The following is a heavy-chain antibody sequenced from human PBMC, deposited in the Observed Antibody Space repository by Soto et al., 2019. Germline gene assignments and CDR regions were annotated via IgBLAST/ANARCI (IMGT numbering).Heavy chain of an antibody. V-gene: IGHV3-30-3*01. D-gene: IGHD6-13*01. J-gene: IGHJ4*02. Sequence: QVQLMESGGGVVQPGRSLRLSCAASGFTFSSYAMHWVRQAPGKGLEWLAVISYDGNNKYYADSVKGRFTISRDNSKNTLYLQMNSLRAEDTAVYYCARDATPYSSTWNAATFDYWGQGTLVTVSS. CDR1: GFTFSSYA. CDR3: ARDATPYSSTWNAATFDY. CDR2: ISYDGNNK.